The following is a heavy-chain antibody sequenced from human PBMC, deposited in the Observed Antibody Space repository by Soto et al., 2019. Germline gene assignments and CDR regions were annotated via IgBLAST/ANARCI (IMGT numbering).Heavy chain of an antibody. CDR2: IYYSGST. D-gene: IGHD1-26*01. CDR1: GGSISSGGYY. Sequence: QVQLQESGPGLVKPSQTLSLTCTVSGGSISSGGYYWSWIRQHPGKGLEWIGYIYYSGSTYYNPSLKSRVTISVDTSKNQFSLKLSSVTAADTAVYYCARWNFSYGGHLVVDYWGQGTLVTVSS. V-gene: IGHV4-31*03. CDR3: ARWNFSYGGHLVVDY. J-gene: IGHJ4*02.